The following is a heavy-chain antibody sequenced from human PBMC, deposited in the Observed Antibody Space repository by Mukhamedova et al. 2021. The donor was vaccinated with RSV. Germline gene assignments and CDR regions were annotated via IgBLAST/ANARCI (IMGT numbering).Heavy chain of an antibody. D-gene: IGHD2-8*01. CDR3: ARTNVGEGPGPTFAF. J-gene: IGHJ4*01. CDR2: IYTSGNT. V-gene: IGHV4-61*02. Sequence: GLEWIGRIYTSGNTNYNPSLKSRLTISVDTSKNQFSLSLTSVTAAARAVFYWARTNVGEGPGPTFAFWGHGPLFTVSS.